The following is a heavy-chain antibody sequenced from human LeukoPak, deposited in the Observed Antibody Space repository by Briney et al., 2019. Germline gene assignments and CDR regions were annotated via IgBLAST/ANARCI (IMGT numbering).Heavy chain of an antibody. CDR3: AKSVKSGYTSGDFDY. CDR1: GFTFSTCA. J-gene: IGHJ4*02. D-gene: IGHD6-19*01. V-gene: IGHV3-23*01. CDR2: ISASGGRT. Sequence: GGSLRLSCAASGFTFSTCAMTWVRQAPGKGLEWVSGISASGGRTYYADSVRGRFTISRDNSKNTLYLQTNSLRAEDTAVYYRAKSVKSGYTSGDFDYWGQGTLVTVSS.